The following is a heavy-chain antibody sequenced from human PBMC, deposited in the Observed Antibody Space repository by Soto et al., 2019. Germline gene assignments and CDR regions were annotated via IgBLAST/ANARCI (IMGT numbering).Heavy chain of an antibody. V-gene: IGHV1-18*01. J-gene: IGHJ4*02. Sequence: QVQLVQSGAEVKKPGASVKVSCKASGYTFTTYGISWVRQAPGQGLEWMGWISPYNGNINYAQKVQGRVTMTTDTSTSTAYMELRSLRSDDTAVYYCARDHYYDSSGYYFECWGQGTLVTVSS. D-gene: IGHD3-22*01. CDR1: GYTFTTYG. CDR2: ISPYNGNI. CDR3: ARDHYYDSSGYYFEC.